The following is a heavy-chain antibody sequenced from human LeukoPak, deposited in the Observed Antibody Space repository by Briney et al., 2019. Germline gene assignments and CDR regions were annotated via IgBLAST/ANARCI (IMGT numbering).Heavy chain of an antibody. CDR2: ISYDGSNK. CDR1: GFTFSSYA. CDR3: ARDHFAVGQLWLSPPWFDP. V-gene: IGHV3-30*14. D-gene: IGHD5-18*01. J-gene: IGHJ5*02. Sequence: PGRSLRLSCAASGFTFSSYAMHWVRQAPGKGLEWVAVISYDGSNKYYADSVKGRFTISRDNSKNTLYLQMGSLRAEDMAVYYCARDHFAVGQLWLSPPWFDPWGQGTLVTVSS.